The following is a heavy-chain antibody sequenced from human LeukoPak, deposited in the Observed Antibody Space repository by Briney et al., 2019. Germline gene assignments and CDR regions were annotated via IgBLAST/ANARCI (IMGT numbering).Heavy chain of an antibody. CDR1: GFTVSSNY. V-gene: IGHV3-66*01. CDR3: ARDISSSGGDY. D-gene: IGHD6-19*01. J-gene: IGHJ4*02. Sequence: PGGSLRLSCAASGFTVSSNYMSWVRQAPGKGLEWVSVIYSGGSTYYADSVKGRFTISRDNSKNTLYLQMNSLRAEDTAVYYCARDISSSGGDYWGQGTLVTVSS. CDR2: IYSGGST.